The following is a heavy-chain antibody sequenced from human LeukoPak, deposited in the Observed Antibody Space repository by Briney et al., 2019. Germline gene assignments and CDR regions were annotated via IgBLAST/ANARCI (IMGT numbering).Heavy chain of an antibody. D-gene: IGHD2-15*01. CDR3: AKIVTIAAPPMDY. Sequence: GGSLRLSCVASEFTFSSHGMHWVRQAPGKGLEWVAFIRYDGSDKYYVDSVKGRFTISRDNSRNTLYLQMNSLRPEDSAVYYCAKIVTIAAPPMDYWGQGTLVTVSS. J-gene: IGHJ4*02. CDR1: EFTFSSHG. V-gene: IGHV3-30*02. CDR2: IRYDGSDK.